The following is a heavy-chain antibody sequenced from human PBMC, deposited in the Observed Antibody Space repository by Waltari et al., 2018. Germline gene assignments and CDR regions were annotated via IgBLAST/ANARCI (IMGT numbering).Heavy chain of an antibody. D-gene: IGHD6-13*01. CDR3: ARHSSPYGMDV. CDR2: IYYSGST. Sequence: QVQLQESGPGLVKPSETLSLTCTVSGGSISSYYWSWIRQPPGKGLEWIGYIYYSGSTNYNPSLKSRVTISVDTSKNQFSLKLSSVTAADTAVYYCARHSSPYGMDVWGQGTTVTVSS. CDR1: GGSISSYY. V-gene: IGHV4-59*01. J-gene: IGHJ6*02.